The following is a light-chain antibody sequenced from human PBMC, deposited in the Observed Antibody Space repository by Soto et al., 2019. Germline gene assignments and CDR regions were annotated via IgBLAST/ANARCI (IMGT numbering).Light chain of an antibody. V-gene: IGKV3D-15*01. CDR1: QSVSSY. J-gene: IGKJ5*01. Sequence: ELLLTQSPATLSLTPRERATLSCRSSQSVSSYLAWYQQKPGQAPRLLIYDASNRATGIPARFSGSGSGTEFTLTISSLQSEDFAVYYCQQYNNWPPITVGQGTRLEI. CDR2: DAS. CDR3: QQYNNWPPIT.